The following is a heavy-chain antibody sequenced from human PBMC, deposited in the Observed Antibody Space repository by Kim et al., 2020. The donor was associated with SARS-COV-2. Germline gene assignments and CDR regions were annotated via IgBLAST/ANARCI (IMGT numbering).Heavy chain of an antibody. CDR3: AKVSSGWYGDFDY. V-gene: IGHV3-9*01. Sequence: ADSVKGRFTNSRDNAKNSLYLQLNSLRAEDTALYYCAKVSSGWYGDFDYWGQGTLVTVSS. D-gene: IGHD6-19*01. J-gene: IGHJ4*02.